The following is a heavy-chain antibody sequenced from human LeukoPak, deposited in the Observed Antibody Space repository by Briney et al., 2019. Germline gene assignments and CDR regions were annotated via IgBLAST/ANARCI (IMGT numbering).Heavy chain of an antibody. CDR1: GFTVSSNY. D-gene: IGHD6-19*01. CDR3: ARGPTDLNKKSWEQWLVPFDY. CDR2: IYSGGST. Sequence: PGGSLRLSCAASGFTVSSNYMSWVRQAPGKGLEWVSVIYSGGSTYYADSVKGRFTISRDNSKNTLYLQMNSLRAEDTAAYYCARGPTDLNKKSWEQWLVPFDYWGQGTLVTVSS. J-gene: IGHJ4*02. V-gene: IGHV3-66*01.